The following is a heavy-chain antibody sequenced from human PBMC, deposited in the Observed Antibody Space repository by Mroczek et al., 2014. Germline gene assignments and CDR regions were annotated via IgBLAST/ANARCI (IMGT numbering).Heavy chain of an antibody. V-gene: IGHV4-39*01. CDR3: ARHGVLYDFWSGTHRGPGYNWFDP. CDR2: IYYSGST. Sequence: QVQLQESGPGLVKPSETLSLTCTVSGGSISSSSYYWGWIRQPPGKGLEWIGSIYYSGSTYYNPSLKSRVTISVDTSKNQFSLKLSSVTAADTAVYYCARHGVLYDFWSGTHRGPGYNWFDPWGQGTLVTVSS. J-gene: IGHJ5*02. CDR1: GGSISSSSYY. D-gene: IGHD3-3*01.